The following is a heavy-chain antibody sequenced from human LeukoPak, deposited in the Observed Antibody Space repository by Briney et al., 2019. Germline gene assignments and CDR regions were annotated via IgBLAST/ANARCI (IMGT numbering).Heavy chain of an antibody. CDR2: IYYSGST. CDR3: ARGRVVVVPAAMQVYGMDV. D-gene: IGHD2-2*01. J-gene: IGHJ6*02. CDR1: GGSVSSGSYY. V-gene: IGHV4-61*01. Sequence: SETLSLTCTVSGGSVSSGSYYWSWIRQPPGKGLEWIGYIYYSGSTNYNPSLKSRVTISVDTSKNQFSLKLSSVTAADTAVYYCARGRVVVVPAAMQVYGMDVWGQGTTVTVSS.